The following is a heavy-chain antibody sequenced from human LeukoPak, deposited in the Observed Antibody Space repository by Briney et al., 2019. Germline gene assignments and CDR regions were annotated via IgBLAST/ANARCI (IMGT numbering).Heavy chain of an antibody. J-gene: IGHJ4*02. V-gene: IGHV1-69*13. CDR1: GGTFSSYA. Sequence: SVKVSCKASGGTFSSYAISWVRQAPGQGLEWMGGIIPIFGTANYAQKFQGRVTITADESTSTAYMELSSLRSEDTAVYYCARANFPYRSGGSCYPCYYWGQGTLVTVSS. CDR3: ARANFPYRSGGSCYPCYY. CDR2: IIPIFGTA. D-gene: IGHD2-15*01.